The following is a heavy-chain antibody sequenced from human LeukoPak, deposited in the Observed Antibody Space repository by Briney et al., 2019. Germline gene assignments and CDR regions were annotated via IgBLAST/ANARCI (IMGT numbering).Heavy chain of an antibody. V-gene: IGHV1-8*01. Sequence: ASVKVSCKASGYTFTSYDTNWVRQATGQGLEWVGWMNPNSSNTGYAQKFQGRVTMTRNTSISTAYMELSSLRSEDTAVYYCARGLKYYDFWSGYYTYWYYYYMDVWGKGTTVTVSS. CDR1: GYTFTSYD. CDR3: ARGLKYYDFWSGYYTYWYYYYMDV. J-gene: IGHJ6*03. CDR2: MNPNSSNT. D-gene: IGHD3-3*01.